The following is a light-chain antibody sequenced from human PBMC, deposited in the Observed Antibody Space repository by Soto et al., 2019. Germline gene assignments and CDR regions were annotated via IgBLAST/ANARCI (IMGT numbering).Light chain of an antibody. V-gene: IGLV2-8*01. CDR3: SSHAGIKNVV. Sequence: QSALTQPPSASGSPGQSVTISCTGTSSDVGGYNYVSWYQQHPGKAPRLMVYEVTKRPSGVPARFSGSKSGNTASLTVSGLQAEDEADYCWSSHAGIKNVVFGGGTKVTVL. CDR1: SSDVGGYNY. J-gene: IGLJ3*02. CDR2: EVT.